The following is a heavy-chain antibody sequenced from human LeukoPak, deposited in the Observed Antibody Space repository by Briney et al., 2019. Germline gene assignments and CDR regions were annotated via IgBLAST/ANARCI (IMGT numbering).Heavy chain of an antibody. Sequence: ASVKVSCKVSGYTLTELSMHWVRQAPGKGLEWMGGFDPEDGETIYAQKFQGRVTITADKSTSTAYMELSSLRAEDTAVYYCARGPPYYDFWSGYLDYWGQGTLVTVSS. D-gene: IGHD3-3*01. CDR3: ARGPPYYDFWSGYLDY. CDR2: FDPEDGET. CDR1: GYTLTELS. J-gene: IGHJ4*02. V-gene: IGHV1-24*01.